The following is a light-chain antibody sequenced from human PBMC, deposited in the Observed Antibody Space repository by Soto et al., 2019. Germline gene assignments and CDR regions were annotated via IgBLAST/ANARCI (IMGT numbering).Light chain of an antibody. CDR2: RAS. J-gene: IGKJ3*01. CDR1: QSISSW. V-gene: IGKV1-5*03. Sequence: DIQMTQSPSTLSASVGDRVTITCRASQSISSWLAWYQQKPGTAPKLLIYRASSLETGVPSRFSGSGSGAEFTLTISSLQPDDFATYYCQHYDTYSGTFGPETEVDIK. CDR3: QHYDTYSGT.